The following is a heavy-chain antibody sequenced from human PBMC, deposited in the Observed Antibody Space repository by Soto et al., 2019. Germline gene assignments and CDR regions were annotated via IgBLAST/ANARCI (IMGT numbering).Heavy chain of an antibody. CDR3: ARSGEILQTFDS. CDR1: GVSFSDYS. V-gene: IGHV3-21*06. CDR2: ISGSSSYI. J-gene: IGHJ4*02. Sequence: EVQLVESGGGLVKPGGSLRLSCVVSGVSFSDYSMNWVRQAPGKGLEWVALISGSSSYIYYADSVKGRFTISRDNAKNSLFLQMDSLRVEDTAVYYCARSGEILQTFDSWGQRTLVTVSS. D-gene: IGHD1-26*01.